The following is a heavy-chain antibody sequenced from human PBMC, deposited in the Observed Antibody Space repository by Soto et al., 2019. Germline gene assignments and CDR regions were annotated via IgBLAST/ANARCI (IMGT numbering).Heavy chain of an antibody. Sequence: SGPTPVNPTQTLTLTCTFSGFSLSTSGMCVAWIRRPPGKALEWLALIYWDDDKRYSPSLKNRLTVSKDTSTNRVVLTITNISPDDTGTYFSAHAGDVDLLSFDRWGPGTLVTVSS. CDR2: IYWDDDK. D-gene: IGHD2-15*01. J-gene: IGHJ4*02. CDR3: AHAGDVDLLSFDR. V-gene: IGHV2-5*02. CDR1: GFSLSTSGMC.